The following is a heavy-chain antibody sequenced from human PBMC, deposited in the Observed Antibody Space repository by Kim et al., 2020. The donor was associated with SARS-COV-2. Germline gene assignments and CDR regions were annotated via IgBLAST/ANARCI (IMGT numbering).Heavy chain of an antibody. J-gene: IGHJ4*02. CDR1: GFTFSSYW. D-gene: IGHD6-13*01. CDR3: ARGNQYTSTWCFDF. Sequence: GGSLRLSCAASGFTFSSYWMSWVRQAPGKGPEWVATINQDGTENLYVDSLKGRFAISRDNAKNSVYLQIDRLRADDTAVYFCARGNQYTSTWCFDFWGQG. CDR2: INQDGTEN. V-gene: IGHV3-7*03.